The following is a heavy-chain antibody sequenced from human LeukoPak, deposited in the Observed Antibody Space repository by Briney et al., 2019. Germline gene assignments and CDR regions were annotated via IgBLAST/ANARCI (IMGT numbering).Heavy chain of an antibody. CDR2: INHSGST. Sequence: AETLSLTCAVYGESFRGYYWSWTRQPPGKGLEWIGEINHSGSTNYNPSLKSRVTISVDTSKNQFSLKLSSVTAADTAVYYCARARRFLEWLLYRYAFDIWGQGTMVTVSS. V-gene: IGHV4-34*01. J-gene: IGHJ3*02. D-gene: IGHD3-3*01. CDR3: ARARRFLEWLLYRYAFDI. CDR1: GESFRGYY.